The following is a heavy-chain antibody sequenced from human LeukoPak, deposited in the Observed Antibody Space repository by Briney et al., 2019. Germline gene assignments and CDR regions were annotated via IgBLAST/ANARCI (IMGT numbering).Heavy chain of an antibody. J-gene: IGHJ4*02. CDR2: IYYSGST. D-gene: IGHD6-6*01. Sequence: PSETLSLTCTVSGGSISSYYWSWIRQPPGKGLEWIGYIYYSGSTNYSPSLKSRVTISVDPSKNQFSLKLSSVTAADTAVYYCARTYSSSVPFDYWGQGTLVTVSS. CDR1: GGSISSYY. V-gene: IGHV4-59*01. CDR3: ARTYSSSVPFDY.